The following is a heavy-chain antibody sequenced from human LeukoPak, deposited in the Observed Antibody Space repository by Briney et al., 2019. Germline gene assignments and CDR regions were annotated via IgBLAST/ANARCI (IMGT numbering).Heavy chain of an antibody. CDR1: GASISTSDDY. Sequence: PSETLSLTCAVSGASISTSDDYWGWIRQPPGKGLEWIGNVFYSGTTYINPSLKSRVTISVDTSKNHFSLKMASVTAADTSVFFCARRRAGIAGPFDYWGQGILVVVSS. V-gene: IGHV4-39*02. CDR2: VFYSGTT. CDR3: ARRRAGIAGPFDY. J-gene: IGHJ4*02. D-gene: IGHD6-13*01.